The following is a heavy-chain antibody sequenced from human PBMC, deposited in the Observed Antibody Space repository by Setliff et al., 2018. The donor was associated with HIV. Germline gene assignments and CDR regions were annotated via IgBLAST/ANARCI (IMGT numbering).Heavy chain of an antibody. V-gene: IGHV3-74*01. CDR2: INSDGST. Sequence: GGSLRLSCAASGFTFSPYWMHWVRQAPGKGLVWVSRINSDGSTYYADSAKGRFIISRDNSQNTLYLQMNSLRADDTAIYYCAKGFRPVDTALVSGPTYWGQGIRVTVSS. CDR1: GFTFSPYW. CDR3: AKGFRPVDTALVSGPTY. D-gene: IGHD5-18*01. J-gene: IGHJ4*02.